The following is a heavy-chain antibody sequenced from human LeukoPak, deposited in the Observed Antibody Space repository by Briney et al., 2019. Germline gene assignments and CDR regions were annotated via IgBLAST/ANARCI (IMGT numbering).Heavy chain of an antibody. Sequence: PGGSLRLSCAASGFTFSIYAMSWVRQAPGKGLEWVSAISGSGGTAYYADSVKGRFTISRDNAKNSLYLQMTSLRAEDTAVYYCTSSWGSAIDFWGQGTLVTVSS. J-gene: IGHJ4*02. V-gene: IGHV3-23*01. D-gene: IGHD3-16*01. CDR2: ISGSGGTA. CDR3: TSSWGSAIDF. CDR1: GFTFSIYA.